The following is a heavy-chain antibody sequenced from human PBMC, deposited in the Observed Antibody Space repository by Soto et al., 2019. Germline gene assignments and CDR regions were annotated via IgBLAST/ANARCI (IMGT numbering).Heavy chain of an antibody. Sequence: SETLSLTCSVSGDSVTINNYYGTWIRQPPGKGLEWIAYIYSSGSTNYNPSLKSRVTISLDRSRNQFSLRLTSVTAADTAVYYCARDTRGFSRAFDYWGQGTLVTVSS. V-gene: IGHV4-61*01. D-gene: IGHD5-18*01. CDR3: ARDTRGFSRAFDY. CDR1: GDSVTINNYY. CDR2: IYSSGST. J-gene: IGHJ4*02.